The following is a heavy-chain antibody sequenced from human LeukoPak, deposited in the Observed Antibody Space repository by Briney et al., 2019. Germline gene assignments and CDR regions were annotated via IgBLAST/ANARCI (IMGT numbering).Heavy chain of an antibody. D-gene: IGHD1-26*01. J-gene: IGHJ4*02. CDR1: GGSISSNNYY. CDR3: ARQGSGNYLSPVNY. V-gene: IGHV4-39*01. CDR2: IYYSGST. Sequence: SETLSLTCTFSGGSISSNNYYWGWIRQPPGKGLEGIGTIYYSGSTYYNPSLKSPVTISVDTSKNQFSLKLSSVTAADTAVYYCARQGSGNYLSPVNYWGQGTLVTVSS.